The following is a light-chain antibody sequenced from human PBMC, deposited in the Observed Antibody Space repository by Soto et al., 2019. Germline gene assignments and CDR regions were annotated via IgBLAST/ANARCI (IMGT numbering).Light chain of an antibody. J-gene: IGLJ1*01. CDR3: CSYAGSYSLYV. CDR1: SSDVGGYNY. CDR2: DVS. Sequence: QSALTQPRSVSGSPGQSVTISCTGTSSDVGGYNYVSWYQQHPGKAPKLIIYDVSERPSGVPDRFSGSKSGNTASLTISELQAEDEADYYCCSYAGSYSLYVFGTGTKLTVL. V-gene: IGLV2-11*01.